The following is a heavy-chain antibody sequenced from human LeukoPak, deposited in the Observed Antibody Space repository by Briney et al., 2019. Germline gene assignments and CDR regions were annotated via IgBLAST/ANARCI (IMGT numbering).Heavy chain of an antibody. V-gene: IGHV3-9*01. D-gene: IGHD2-15*01. CDR2: ISWNSGSI. CDR3: ATLMVG. J-gene: IGHJ4*02. Sequence: PGRSLRLSCAASGFTFDDYAMHWVRQAPGKGLEWVSGISWNSGSIAYADSVKGRFTISRDNAKNSLYLQMNSLRAEDTALYYCATLMVGWGQGTLVTVSS. CDR1: GFTFDDYA.